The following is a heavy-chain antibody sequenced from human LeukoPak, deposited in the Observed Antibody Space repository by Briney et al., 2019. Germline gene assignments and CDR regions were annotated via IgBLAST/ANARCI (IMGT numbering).Heavy chain of an antibody. D-gene: IGHD3-9*01. CDR1: GGTFSNYA. CDR2: IIPIFDTA. CDR3: ARDLLGSATSYSSGAWDY. V-gene: IGHV1-69*13. Sequence: ASVKVSCKASGGTFSNYAISWVRQAPRQGLEWMGGIIPIFDTADNAQKFQGRLTITADESTSTAYMELSSLRAEDTAEYYCARDLLGSATSYSSGAWDYWGQGTLVTVSS. J-gene: IGHJ4*02.